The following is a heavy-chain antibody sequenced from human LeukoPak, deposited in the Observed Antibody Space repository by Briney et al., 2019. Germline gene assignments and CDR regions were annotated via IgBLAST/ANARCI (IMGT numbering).Heavy chain of an antibody. D-gene: IGHD3-10*01. V-gene: IGHV4-34*01. J-gene: IGHJ4*02. Sequence: SETLSLTCAVYGGSFSGYYWSWIRQPPGKGLEWIGEINHSGSTNYNPSLKSRVTISVDTSKNQFSLKLSSVTAADTAVYYCARGWGTMVRGVIDYWGQGTLVTVSS. CDR1: GGSFSGYY. CDR3: ARGWGTMVRGVIDY. CDR2: INHSGST.